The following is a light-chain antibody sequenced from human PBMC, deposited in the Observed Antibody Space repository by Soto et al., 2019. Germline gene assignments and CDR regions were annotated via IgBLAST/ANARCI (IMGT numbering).Light chain of an antibody. CDR3: HHRVNWPT. CDR1: QNVNRY. CDR2: DAS. V-gene: IGKV3-11*01. Sequence: EIVLAQSPATLSLSPGERAILSCRASQNVNRYLGWYQQKPGQAPRLLIYDASNRATGIPARFSGSGSGTAFSLTISSLEPEDFAIYYCHHRVNWPTFGPGTKVDMK. J-gene: IGKJ3*01.